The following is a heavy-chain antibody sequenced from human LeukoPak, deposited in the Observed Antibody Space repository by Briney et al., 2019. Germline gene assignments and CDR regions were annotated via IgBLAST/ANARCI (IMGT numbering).Heavy chain of an antibody. Sequence: GGSLRLSCAASGFIFSSYWMSWVRQAPGKGLEWVANIKEDGSEKYYVDSVKGRFTISRDNAKNSLYLQMNSLRAEDTAVYYCVVGRYYWGQGTLVTVSS. D-gene: IGHD6-6*01. CDR1: GFIFSSYW. J-gene: IGHJ4*02. CDR3: VVGRYY. CDR2: IKEDGSEK. V-gene: IGHV3-7*01.